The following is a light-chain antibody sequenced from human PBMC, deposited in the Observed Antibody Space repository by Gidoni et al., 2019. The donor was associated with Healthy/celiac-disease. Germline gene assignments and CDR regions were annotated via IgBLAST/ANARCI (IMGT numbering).Light chain of an antibody. J-gene: IGLJ1*01. CDR3: QSYDSSLSGSIV. CDR2: GNS. Sequence: QSVLTQPPSVSGAPGQRVTISCTGSRSNIGAGYDVHWYQQLPGTAPKLLIYGNSNRPSGVPDRFSGSKSGTSASLAITGLQAEDEADYYCQSYDSSLSGSIVFGTGTKVTVL. CDR1: RSNIGAGYD. V-gene: IGLV1-40*01.